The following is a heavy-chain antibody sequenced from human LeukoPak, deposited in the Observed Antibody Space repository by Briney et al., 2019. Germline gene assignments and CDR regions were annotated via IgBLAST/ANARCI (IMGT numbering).Heavy chain of an antibody. J-gene: IGHJ2*01. V-gene: IGHV4-4*07. CDR2: IYTSGST. CDR3: ARLQAYGSGPQLRYWYFDL. D-gene: IGHD3-10*01. Sequence: SETLSLTCTVSGGAISSYYWSWIRQPAGKGLEWIGRIYTSGSTKYNPSLKSRVTMSVDTSKNQFSLKLSSVTAMDTAVYYCARLQAYGSGPQLRYWYFDLWGRGTLVTVSS. CDR1: GGAISSYY.